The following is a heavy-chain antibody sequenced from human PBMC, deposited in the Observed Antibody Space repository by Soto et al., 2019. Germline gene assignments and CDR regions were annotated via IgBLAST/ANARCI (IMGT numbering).Heavy chain of an antibody. CDR3: AKDQDWSCGSLVGRWFDP. CDR1: GFTFSSYD. Sequence: QPGGSLSLSCAASGFTFSSYDMSWVRQAPGKGLEWVSAIIGSGGSTYYADSVKGRVTISRDNSKNTLYLQMNSLRAEDTAVYYCAKDQDWSCGSLVGRWFDPWGQGTLVTVSS. J-gene: IGHJ5*02. CDR2: IIGSGGST. D-gene: IGHD2-15*01. V-gene: IGHV3-23*01.